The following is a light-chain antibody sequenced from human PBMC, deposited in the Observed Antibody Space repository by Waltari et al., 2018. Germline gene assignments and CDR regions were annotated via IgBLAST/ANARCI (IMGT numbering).Light chain of an antibody. V-gene: IGLV1-47*01. CDR2: KND. CDR1: SSHLGRNY. CDR3: AVWDDVLSSWV. J-gene: IGLJ3*02. Sequence: QSALTQPPSASGTPGQGVTIYCSGSSSHLGRNYVYWYQQVSGVAPKLLMFKNDQRPSGVPDRFSGSRSGASASLAISGLRSEDEGDYSCAVWDDVLSSWVFGGGTKLTVL.